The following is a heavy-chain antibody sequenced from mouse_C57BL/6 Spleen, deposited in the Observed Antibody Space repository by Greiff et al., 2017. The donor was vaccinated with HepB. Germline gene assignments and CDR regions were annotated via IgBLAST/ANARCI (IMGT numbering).Heavy chain of an antibody. D-gene: IGHD4-1*01. V-gene: IGHV1-81*01. CDR2: IYPRSGNT. CDR1: GYTFTSYG. CDR3: ARGGLELGRAQFAY. Sequence: QVQLQQSGAELARPGASVKLSCKASGYTFTSYGISWVKQRTGRGLEWIGEIYPRSGNTYYNEKFKGKATLTADKSSSTAYMELRSLTSEDSAVYFCARGGLELGRAQFAYWGQGTLVTVSA. J-gene: IGHJ3*01.